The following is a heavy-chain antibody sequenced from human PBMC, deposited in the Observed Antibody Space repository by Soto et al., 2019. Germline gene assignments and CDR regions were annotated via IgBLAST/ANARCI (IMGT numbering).Heavy chain of an antibody. J-gene: IGHJ5*02. CDR2: IIPIFGTA. D-gene: IGHD4-4*01. CDR1: GGTFSSYA. CDR3: ASSVPRGLTVNWFDP. Sequence: SVKVSCKASGGTFSSYAISWVRQAPGQGLEWMGGIIPIFGTANYAQKFQGRVTITADESTSTVYMELSNLRSEDTAVYYCASSVPRGLTVNWFDPWGQGTLVTVSS. V-gene: IGHV1-69*13.